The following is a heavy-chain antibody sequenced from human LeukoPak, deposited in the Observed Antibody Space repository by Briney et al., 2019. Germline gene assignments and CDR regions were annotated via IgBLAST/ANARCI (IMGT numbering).Heavy chain of an antibody. CDR3: ARSSAVFLFDY. D-gene: IGHD6-19*01. J-gene: IGHJ4*02. Sequence: SVTVSCTASGGTFSSYAISWVRQAPGQGLEWMGGIIPIFGTANYAQKFQGRVTITADESTSTAYMELSSLRSEDTDVYYCARSSAVFLFDYWGQGTLVTVSS. V-gene: IGHV1-69*01. CDR2: IIPIFGTA. CDR1: GGTFSSYA.